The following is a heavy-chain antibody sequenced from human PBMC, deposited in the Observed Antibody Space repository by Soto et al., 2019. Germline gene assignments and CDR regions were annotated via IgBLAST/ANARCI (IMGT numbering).Heavy chain of an antibody. CDR1: GFTFSSYW. Sequence: EVQLVESGGGLVQPGESLRLSCAASGFTFSSYWMHWVRQAPGKGLVWVAHIDTDGSSTSYADSVKGRFTISRDNAKKTLYRQLNSVRAEDMAVYSCVRDDFGVGMAYWGLGTLVTVSS. V-gene: IGHV3-74*01. CDR2: IDTDGSST. CDR3: VRDDFGVGMAY. J-gene: IGHJ4*02. D-gene: IGHD3-3*01.